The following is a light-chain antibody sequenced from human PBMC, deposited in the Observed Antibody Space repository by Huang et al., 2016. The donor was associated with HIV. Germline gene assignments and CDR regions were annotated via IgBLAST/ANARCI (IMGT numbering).Light chain of an antibody. V-gene: IGKV4-1*01. Sequence: DIVMTQSPDSLAVSLGERAPISCVSSQSVLSPSNNRNHLAWYQQKPRQPPKLLINWASTREAGVPDLFRGSGSATDFTLTIDNLQAEDVALYFCQQYYSIPGFGQGTYVEV. CDR1: QSVLSPSNNRNH. J-gene: IGKJ1*01. CDR3: QQYYSIPG. CDR2: WAS.